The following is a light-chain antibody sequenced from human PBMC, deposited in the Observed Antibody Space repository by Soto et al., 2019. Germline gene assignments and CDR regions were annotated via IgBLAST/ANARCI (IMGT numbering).Light chain of an antibody. V-gene: IGLV2-14*01. CDR3: SSYTSSSTVL. CDR2: DVS. J-gene: IGLJ2*01. CDR1: SSDVGGYNY. Sequence: QSVLTQPASVSGSPGQSITISCTGTSSDVGGYNYVSWYQQHPGKAPKLMIYDVSNRPSGVSNRFSGSKSGNTASLTISGLQAEDEATYYCSSYTSSSTVLFGGGTKLTVL.